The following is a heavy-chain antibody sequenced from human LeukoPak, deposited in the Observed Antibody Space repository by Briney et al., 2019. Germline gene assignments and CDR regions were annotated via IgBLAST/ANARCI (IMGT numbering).Heavy chain of an antibody. CDR1: GGSFSGYY. V-gene: IGHV4-34*01. CDR3: ASGFAPTKAITMVRGVITVWYFDL. CDR2: INHSGSS. J-gene: IGHJ2*01. Sequence: SETLSLTCAVYGGSFSGYYWSWIRQPPGKGLEWIGEINHSGSSNYNPSLKSRVTISVDTSKNQFSLKLSSVNAADTAVYYCASGFAPTKAITMVRGVITVWYFDLWGRGTLVTVSS. D-gene: IGHD3-10*01.